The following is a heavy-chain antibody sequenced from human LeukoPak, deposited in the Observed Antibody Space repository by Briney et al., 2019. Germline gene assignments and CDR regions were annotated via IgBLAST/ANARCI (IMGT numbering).Heavy chain of an antibody. V-gene: IGHV1-69*13. CDR3: ARRRYGCSGGSCYSVLVKSRLLVDYYYMDV. Sequence: ASVKVSCKASGGTFSSYAICWVRQAPGHGREWMGGIIPIFVTANYAQKFQGRVTITADESTSTAYMELSSLRSEDTAVYYCARRRYGCSGGSCYSVLVKSRLLVDYYYMDVWGKGTTVTVSS. J-gene: IGHJ6*03. CDR1: GGTFSSYA. D-gene: IGHD2-15*01. CDR2: IIPIFVTA.